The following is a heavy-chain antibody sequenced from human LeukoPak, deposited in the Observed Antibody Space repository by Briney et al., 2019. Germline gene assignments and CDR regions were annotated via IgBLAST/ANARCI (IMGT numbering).Heavy chain of an antibody. Sequence: GGSLRLSCAASGFNFSSYSMNRVRQAPGKGLEWVSAISSSSYYIYYADSVKGRFTISRDNAKNSLFLQMNSLRAEDTAVYYCGAAYSGSSPFDYWGQGTLVTVSS. V-gene: IGHV3-21*01. CDR2: ISSSSYYI. CDR1: GFNFSSYS. D-gene: IGHD1-26*01. J-gene: IGHJ4*02. CDR3: GAAYSGSSPFDY.